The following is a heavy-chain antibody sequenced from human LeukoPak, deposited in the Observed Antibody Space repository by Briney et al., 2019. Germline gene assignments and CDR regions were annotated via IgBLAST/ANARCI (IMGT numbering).Heavy chain of an antibody. CDR1: GGSISSYY. CDR2: IYYSGST. D-gene: IGHD3-22*01. V-gene: IGHV4-59*12. J-gene: IGHJ3*02. CDR3: ARDSSNYYDSSGSNWFDAFDI. Sequence: SETLSLTCTVSGGSISSYYWSWIRQPPGKGLEWIGYIYYSGSTNYNPSLKSRVTISVDTSKNQFSLKLSSVTAADTAVYYCARDSSNYYDSSGSNWFDAFDIWGQGTMVTVSS.